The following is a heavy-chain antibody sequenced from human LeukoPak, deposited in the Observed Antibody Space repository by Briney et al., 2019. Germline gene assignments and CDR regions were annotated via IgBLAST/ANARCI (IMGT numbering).Heavy chain of an antibody. D-gene: IGHD2-2*03. CDR1: GGSISSSSYY. CDR3: ARAPGYCSSTSCYKYYYYGMDV. J-gene: IGHJ6*02. CDR2: INHSGST. V-gene: IGHV4-39*07. Sequence: PSETLSLTCTVSGGSISSSSYYWGWIRQPAGKGLEWIGEINHSGSTNYNPSLKSRVTISVDTSKNQFSLKLSSATAADTAVYYCARAPGYCSSTSCYKYYYYGMDVWGQGTTVTVSS.